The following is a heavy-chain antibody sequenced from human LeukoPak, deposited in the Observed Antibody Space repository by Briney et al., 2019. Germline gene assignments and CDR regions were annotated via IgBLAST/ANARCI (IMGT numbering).Heavy chain of an antibody. J-gene: IGHJ4*02. CDR1: GGSISSYY. CDR3: ARGVYLGNGYYFDY. CDR2: IYTSGST. V-gene: IGHV4-4*07. Sequence: PSETLSLTCTVSGGSISSYYWNSIRQPAGKGLEWIGHIYTSGSTNYNSSLKSRVTMPVDTSKNQFSVKLNSVIAADTAMYYCARGVYLGNGYYFDYWGQGTLVTVSS. D-gene: IGHD2-8*01.